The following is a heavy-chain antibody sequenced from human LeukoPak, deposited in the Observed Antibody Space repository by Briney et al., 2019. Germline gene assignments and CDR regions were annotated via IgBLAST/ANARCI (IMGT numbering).Heavy chain of an antibody. J-gene: IGHJ5*02. Sequence: PGGSLRLPCAASGFTFSSYAMSWVRQAPGKGLEWVSAISGSGGSTYYADSVKGRFTISRDNSKNTLYLQMNSLRAEDTAVYYCAKDTTSHGWFDPWGQGTLVTVSS. CDR1: GFTFSSYA. CDR3: AKDTTSHGWFDP. CDR2: ISGSGGST. V-gene: IGHV3-23*01. D-gene: IGHD1-1*01.